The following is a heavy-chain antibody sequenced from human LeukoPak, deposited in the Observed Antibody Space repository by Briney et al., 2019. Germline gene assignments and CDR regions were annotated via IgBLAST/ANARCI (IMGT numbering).Heavy chain of an antibody. CDR2: VHYSGCT. CDR3: ARYRYSGYEFDY. D-gene: IGHD5-12*01. CDR1: GGSISGYY. J-gene: IGHJ4*02. V-gene: IGHV4-59*01. Sequence: SETLSLTCTVSGGSISGYYWSWIRQPGGKGLEWIGFVHYSGCTNYNPSVKSRVTISVDTSKNQFSLKLNSVTAADTAVYYCARYRYSGYEFDYWGQGTLVTVSS.